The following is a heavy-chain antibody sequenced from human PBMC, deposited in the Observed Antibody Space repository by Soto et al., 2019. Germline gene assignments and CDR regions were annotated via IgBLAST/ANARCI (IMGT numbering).Heavy chain of an antibody. CDR3: VRGDNWNDEASDY. Sequence: QVQLVESGGGVVQPGRSLRLSCAASGFTFSNHGMHWVRQAPGKGLEWVAVIWSDGNNRYYADSVKGRFTISRDNSKNTLYLQMNSLRAEDTAVYYCVRGDNWNDEASDYWGQGTLVTVS. CDR1: GFTFSNHG. V-gene: IGHV3-33*01. D-gene: IGHD1-1*01. CDR2: IWSDGNNR. J-gene: IGHJ4*02.